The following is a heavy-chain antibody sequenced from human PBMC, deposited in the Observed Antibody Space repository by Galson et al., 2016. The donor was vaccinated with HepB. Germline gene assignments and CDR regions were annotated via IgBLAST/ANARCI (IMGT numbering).Heavy chain of an antibody. CDR3: ATGGCYSTNDPFDI. CDR1: GFSFSNAW. Sequence: SLRLSCAASGFSFSNAWMNWVRQAPGKGLEWVGRIKSKPDGGTRDYAAPVKGRFSVSRDDSENTRYLQINSLKTEDSAVYYCATGGCYSTNDPFDIWGQGTMVTVSS. J-gene: IGHJ3*02. D-gene: IGHD1-26*01. V-gene: IGHV3-15*07. CDR2: IKSKPDGGTR.